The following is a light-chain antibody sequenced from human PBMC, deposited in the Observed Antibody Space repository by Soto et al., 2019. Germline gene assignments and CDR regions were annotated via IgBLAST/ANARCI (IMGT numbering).Light chain of an antibody. V-gene: IGKV3-11*01. CDR1: QYINTR. J-gene: IGKJ1*01. Sequence: EIVLTQSPATLSSFPGDRVTLSCRASQYINTRLAWYQHRPGQAPRLLIYQTSIRAAGIPARFSASGSGTDFTLTISDVHPEDFALYYCHQRQSWPRTFGQWTKVDI. CDR3: HQRQSWPRT. CDR2: QTS.